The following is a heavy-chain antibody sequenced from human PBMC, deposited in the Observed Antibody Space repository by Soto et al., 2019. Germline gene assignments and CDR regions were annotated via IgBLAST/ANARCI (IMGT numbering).Heavy chain of an antibody. J-gene: IGHJ4*02. D-gene: IGHD5-18*01. V-gene: IGHV1-18*01. CDR2: ISAYNGNT. Sequence: ASVKVSCKASGYTFTSYGISWVRQAPGQGLEWMGWISAYNGNTNYAQKLQGRVTMTTDTSTSTAYMELRSLRSDDTAVYYCARDGVGRGYSYGYSEYWGKGTLVTVAS. CDR1: GYTFTSYG. CDR3: ARDGVGRGYSYGYSEY.